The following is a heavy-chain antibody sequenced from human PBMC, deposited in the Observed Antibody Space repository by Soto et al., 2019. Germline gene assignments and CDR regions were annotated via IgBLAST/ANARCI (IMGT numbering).Heavy chain of an antibody. CDR2: ITSNSVYV. Sequence: EVQLVESGGGLVKPGGSLRLSCAVSGFTFSDFDMSWVRQAPGKGLEWVSSITSNSVYVYYADSLKGRFTISRDNAKSSLYLHMNRLRADDTAVYYCARDLSGGNYYYHGLDVWGQGTTVTVSS. J-gene: IGHJ6*02. CDR3: ARDLSGGNYYYHGLDV. D-gene: IGHD1-26*01. CDR1: GFTFSDFD. V-gene: IGHV3-21*01.